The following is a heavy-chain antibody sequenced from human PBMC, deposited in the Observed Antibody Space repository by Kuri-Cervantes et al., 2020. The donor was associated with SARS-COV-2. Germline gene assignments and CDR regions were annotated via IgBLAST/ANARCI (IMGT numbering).Heavy chain of an antibody. J-gene: IGHJ6*03. V-gene: IGHV1-69*11. Sequence: SVKVSCKASGGTFSSYAISWVRQAPGQGLEWMGRIIPILGTANYAQKFQGRVTITADESTSTAYMELSSLRSEDTAVYYCASGPRTGESSLYYYYMDVWGKGTTVTVSS. CDR1: GGTFSSYA. CDR3: ASGPRTGESSLYYYYMDV. CDR2: IIPILGTA. D-gene: IGHD7-27*01.